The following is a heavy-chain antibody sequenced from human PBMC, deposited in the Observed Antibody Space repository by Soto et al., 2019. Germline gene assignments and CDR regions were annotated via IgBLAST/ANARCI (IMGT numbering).Heavy chain of an antibody. V-gene: IGHV4-30-2*01. CDR1: GGSISSGGYF. Sequence: PSETLSLTCAVSGGSISSGGYFWSWIRQPPGKGLEWIGYSFHSGSTSYNPPLKSRVIISVDRSKNQFSLELSSVTTADTAVYYCARGDAGYYGMDVWGQGTTVTVSS. CDR3: ARGDAGYYGMDV. J-gene: IGHJ6*02. CDR2: SFHSGST.